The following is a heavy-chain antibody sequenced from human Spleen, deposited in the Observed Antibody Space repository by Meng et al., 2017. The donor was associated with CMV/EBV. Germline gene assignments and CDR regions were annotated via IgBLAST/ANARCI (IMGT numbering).Heavy chain of an antibody. Sequence: SLKISCAASGFTFDDYAMHWVRQAPGKGLEWVSGISWNSGSIGYADSVKGRFTISRDNAKNSLYLQMNSLRAEDTAVYYCASLFGPDYWGQGTLVTVSS. CDR1: GFTFDDYA. D-gene: IGHD3-3*02. CDR2: ISWNSGSI. V-gene: IGHV3-9*01. CDR3: ASLFGPDY. J-gene: IGHJ4*02.